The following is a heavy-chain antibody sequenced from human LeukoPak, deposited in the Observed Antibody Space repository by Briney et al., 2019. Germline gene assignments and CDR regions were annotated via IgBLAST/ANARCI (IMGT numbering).Heavy chain of an antibody. Sequence: PGGSLRLSCAASGFTFSSYSMNWVHQAPGKGLEWVSSISTSSSYIYYADSVKGRFTISRDNAKNSLYLQMNSLRAEDTAVYSCAKVRTGYFFDYWGQGTLVTVSS. CDR3: AKVRTGYFFDY. J-gene: IGHJ4*02. V-gene: IGHV3-21*01. CDR2: ISTSSSYI. CDR1: GFTFSSYS. D-gene: IGHD3/OR15-3a*01.